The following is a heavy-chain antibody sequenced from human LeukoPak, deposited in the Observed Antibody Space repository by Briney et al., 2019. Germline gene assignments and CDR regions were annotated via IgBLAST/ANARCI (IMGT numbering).Heavy chain of an antibody. CDR2: INPNSGGT. D-gene: IGHD3-3*01. CDR1: GYTFTGYY. V-gene: IGHV1-2*02. CDR3: ARDRRVDYDFWSGYYTPYYYGMDV. Sequence: ASVKVSCKASGYTFTGYYMHWVRQAPGQGLEWMGWINPNSGGTNYAQKLQGRVTMTTDTSTSTAYMELRSLRSDDTAVYYCARDRRVDYDFWSGYYTPYYYGMDVWGQGTTVTVSS. J-gene: IGHJ6*02.